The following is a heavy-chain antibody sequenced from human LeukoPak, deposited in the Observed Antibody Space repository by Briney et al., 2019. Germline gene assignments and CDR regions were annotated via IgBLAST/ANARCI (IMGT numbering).Heavy chain of an antibody. V-gene: IGHV3-30*04. CDR3: ARDLYSGGFFDY. CDR2: ISYDGSNK. J-gene: IGHJ4*02. Sequence: PGGSLRLSCAASGFTFSSYAMHWVRQAPGKGLEWVAVISYDGSNKYYADSVKGRFTISRDNSKNTLYLQANSLRAEDTAVYYCARDLYSGGFFDYWGQGTLVTVSS. D-gene: IGHD6-19*01. CDR1: GFTFSSYA.